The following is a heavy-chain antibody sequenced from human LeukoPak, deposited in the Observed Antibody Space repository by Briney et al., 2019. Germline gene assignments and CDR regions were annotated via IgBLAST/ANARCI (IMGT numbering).Heavy chain of an antibody. CDR3: ARVSPAGTVYYYYYYMDV. CDR2: INPNSGGT. CDR1: GYTFTGYY. V-gene: IGHV1-2*02. D-gene: IGHD6-13*01. J-gene: IGHJ6*03. Sequence: GASVKVSCKASGYTFTGYYMHWVRQAPGQGREWMGWINPNSGGTNYAQKFQGKVTMTRDTSISTAYMELSRLRSDDTAVYYCARVSPAGTVYYYYYYMDVWGKGTTVTVSS.